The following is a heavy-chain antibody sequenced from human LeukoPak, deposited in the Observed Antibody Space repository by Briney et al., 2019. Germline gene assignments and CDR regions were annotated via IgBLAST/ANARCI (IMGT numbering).Heavy chain of an antibody. V-gene: IGHV1-2*02. CDR2: INPNSGGT. J-gene: IGHJ4*02. Sequence: ASVKVSCKASGYTFIGYYIHWVRQAPGQGLEWMGWINPNSGGTNYAQKFQGRVTMTRDTSISTAYMELSRLRSDDTAVYYCARCPKLERRRFDYWGQGTLVTVSS. D-gene: IGHD1-1*01. CDR1: GYTFIGYY. CDR3: ARCPKLERRRFDY.